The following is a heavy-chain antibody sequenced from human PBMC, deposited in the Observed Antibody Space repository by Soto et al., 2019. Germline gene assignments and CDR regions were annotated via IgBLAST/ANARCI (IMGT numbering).Heavy chain of an antibody. D-gene: IGHD6-13*01. CDR2: IFYSGNT. CDR3: ARLQAAVPHY. J-gene: IGHJ4*02. V-gene: IGHV4-39*01. CDR1: GGSITTNSYY. Sequence: SETLSLTCTVSGGSITTNSYYWGWIRQSPGKGLEWIGNIFYSGNTYYNPSLKSRVTISVDTSTNQFSLKLTSVAAADTAIYFCARLQAAVPHYWGQGILVTVSS.